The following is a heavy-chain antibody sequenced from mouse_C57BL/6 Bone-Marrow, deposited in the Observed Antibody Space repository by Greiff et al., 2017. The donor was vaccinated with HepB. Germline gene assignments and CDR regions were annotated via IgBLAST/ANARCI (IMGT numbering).Heavy chain of an antibody. Sequence: QVQLQQPGAELVKPGASVKMSCKASGYTFTSYWITWVKQRPGQGLEWIGEIYPGSGRTNYNEKFKGKATLTVDTSSSTAYMKLSSLTSEDTAVYFGARGNDCEDGRACFDYWGQGTPVTVS. CDR3: ARGNDCEDGRACFDY. J-gene: IGHJ3*01. CDR1: GYTFTSYW. CDR2: IYPGSGRT. D-gene: IGHD2-4*01. V-gene: IGHV1-55*01.